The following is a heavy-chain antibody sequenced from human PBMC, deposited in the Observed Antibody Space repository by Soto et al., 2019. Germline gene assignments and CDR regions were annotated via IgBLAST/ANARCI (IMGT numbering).Heavy chain of an antibody. Sequence: ASGRVSCKASGYAFTGYYMHWVRQAPGQGLEWMGWINPNSGGTNYAQKFQGRVTMTRDTSISTAYMELSRLRSDDTAVYYCARSGSGNRDYFDYWGKGPLVTISS. CDR2: INPNSGGT. D-gene: IGHD3-3*01. CDR3: ARSGSGNRDYFDY. V-gene: IGHV1-2*02. CDR1: GYAFTGYY. J-gene: IGHJ4*02.